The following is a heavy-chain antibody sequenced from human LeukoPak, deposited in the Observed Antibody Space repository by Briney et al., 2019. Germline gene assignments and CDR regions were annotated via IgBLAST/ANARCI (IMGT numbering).Heavy chain of an antibody. CDR1: GYTFTSYD. V-gene: IGHV1-18*01. Sequence: ASVKVSCKASGYTFTSYDINWVRQATGQGLEWMGWISAYNGNTNYAQKLQGRVTMTTDTSTSTAYMELRSLRSDDTAVYYCARSCSSTSCYQNWFDPWGQGTLVTVSS. J-gene: IGHJ5*02. D-gene: IGHD2-2*01. CDR2: ISAYNGNT. CDR3: ARSCSSTSCYQNWFDP.